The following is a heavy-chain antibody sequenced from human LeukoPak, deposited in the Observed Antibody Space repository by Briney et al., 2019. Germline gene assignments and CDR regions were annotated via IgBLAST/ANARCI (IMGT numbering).Heavy chain of an antibody. CDR2: IYYSGST. CDR1: GGSISSYY. D-gene: IGHD6-13*01. J-gene: IGHJ3*02. V-gene: IGHV4-59*01. CDR3: ARVQDSAAGPGHYAFDI. Sequence: ETLSLTCTVSGGSISSYYWSWIRQPPGKGLEWIGYIYYSGSTNYNPSLKSRVTISVDTSKNQFSLKLSSVTAADTAVYYCARVQDSAAGPGHYAFDIWGQGTRSPSLQ.